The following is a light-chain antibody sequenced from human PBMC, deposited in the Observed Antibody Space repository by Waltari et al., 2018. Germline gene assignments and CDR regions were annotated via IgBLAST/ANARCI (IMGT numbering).Light chain of an antibody. CDR1: SSDIGNYNFF. CDR2: EGN. CDR3: CSYGVRVF. V-gene: IGLV2-23*01. Sequence: QSALTQPASVSGSPGQSITISCTGTSSDIGNYNFFVSWYQHRPGEGPKLIIYEGNVLPAGVSDRFSGSKSGNASSLTISGLQAEDEAHYYCCSYGVRVFFGGGTKLTVL. J-gene: IGLJ2*01.